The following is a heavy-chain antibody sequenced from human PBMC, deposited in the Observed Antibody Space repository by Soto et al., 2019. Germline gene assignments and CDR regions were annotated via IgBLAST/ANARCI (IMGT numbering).Heavy chain of an antibody. D-gene: IGHD3-16*02. V-gene: IGHV3-30*18. CDR1: GFIFSAYA. CDR2: ISFDGSKK. J-gene: IGHJ5*02. Sequence: QVQLVESGGGVVQPGRSLRVSCAASGFIFSAYAMHWVRQAPDKGLECVAVISFDGSKKYYADSVRGRFTISRDNSKNTLYLQMNSLRVEDTAVYYCVQAPSHGDVWGTLRYAPPRGWFDPWGQGTLVTVSS. CDR3: VQAPSHGDVWGTLRYAPPRGWFDP.